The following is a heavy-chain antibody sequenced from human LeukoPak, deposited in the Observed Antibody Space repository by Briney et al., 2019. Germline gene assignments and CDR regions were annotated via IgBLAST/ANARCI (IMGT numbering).Heavy chain of an antibody. J-gene: IGHJ5*02. D-gene: IGHD6-13*01. V-gene: IGHV3-23*01. CDR1: GFTFSSYA. CDR2: ISGSGGST. Sequence: PGGSLRLSCAASGFTFSSYAMSWVRQAPGKGLEWVSAISGSGGSTYYADSVKGRFTISRDNSKNTLYLQMNSLRAKDTAVYYCAKDPAYSSLGNNWFDPWGQGTLVTVSS. CDR3: AKDPAYSSLGNNWFDP.